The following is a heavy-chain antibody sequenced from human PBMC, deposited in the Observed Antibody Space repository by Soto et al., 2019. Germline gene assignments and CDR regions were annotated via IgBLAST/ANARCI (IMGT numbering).Heavy chain of an antibody. CDR2: ISDDGSST. J-gene: IGHJ2*01. D-gene: IGHD2-21*02. Sequence: GGSLRLSCAASGFTFSSYGMHWVRQAPGKGLEWVSVISDDGSSTYYAESVKGRFTISRDNSKNTLYLQMNSLRAEDTAVYYCAKDNIVTATWYFDLWGRGTLVTVSS. V-gene: IGHV3-30*18. CDR1: GFTFSSYG. CDR3: AKDNIVTATWYFDL.